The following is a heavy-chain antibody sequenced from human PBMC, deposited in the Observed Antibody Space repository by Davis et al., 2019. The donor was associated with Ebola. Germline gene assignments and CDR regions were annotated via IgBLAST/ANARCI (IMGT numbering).Heavy chain of an antibody. Sequence: GESLKISCAASGFTFSSYAMRWVRQAPGKGLEWVSAISGSGGSTYYADSVKGRFTISRDNSKNTLYLQMNSLRAEDTAVYYCANSGALGDYWGQGTLVTVSS. CDR3: ANSGALGDY. J-gene: IGHJ4*02. CDR1: GFTFSSYA. CDR2: ISGSGGST. V-gene: IGHV3-23*01. D-gene: IGHD7-27*01.